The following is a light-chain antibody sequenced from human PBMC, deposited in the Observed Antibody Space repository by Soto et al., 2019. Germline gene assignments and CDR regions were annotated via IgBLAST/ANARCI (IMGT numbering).Light chain of an antibody. CDR2: DVS. CDR3: SSYASSNTQV. CDR1: SSDIGGYNY. J-gene: IGLJ2*01. Sequence: QSALTQPASVSGSPGQSITVSCIGTSSDIGGYNYVSWYQQHPGKAPKLMIHDVSNRPSGVSDRFSGSKSGNTASLTISGLQVDDEADYYCSSYASSNTQVFGGGTQLTVL. V-gene: IGLV2-14*01.